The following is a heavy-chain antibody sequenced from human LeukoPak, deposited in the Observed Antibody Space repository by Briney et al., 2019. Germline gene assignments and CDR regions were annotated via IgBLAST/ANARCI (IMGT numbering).Heavy chain of an antibody. V-gene: IGHV3-21*01. D-gene: IGHD3-10*01. CDR3: ATTVRYGSGSYDAFDI. J-gene: IGHJ3*02. CDR1: GFTFSSYS. Sequence: GGSLRLSCAASGFTFSSYSMNWVRHAPGKGLECVSSISSSSSDIYYADSVKGRFTISRDNAKNSLYLQMNSLRAEDTAVYYCATTVRYGSGSYDAFDIWGQGTMVTVSS. CDR2: ISSSSSDI.